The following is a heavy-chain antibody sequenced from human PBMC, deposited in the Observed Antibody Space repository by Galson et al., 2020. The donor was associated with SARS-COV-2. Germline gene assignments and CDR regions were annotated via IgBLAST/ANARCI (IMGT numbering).Heavy chain of an antibody. CDR1: GFTFSSYG. J-gene: IGHJ3*01. CDR3: AKDLDGDSYGFGV. Sequence: SLKISCAATGFTFSSYGMHWVRQAPDKGLEWVAVIWYDGSNKYYVDSVKGRFTISRDNSKNTLYLQMNSLRAEDTAVYYCAKDLDGDSYGFGVWGQGTMGTVSS. V-gene: IGHV3-33*06. D-gene: IGHD4-17*01. CDR2: IWYDGSNK.